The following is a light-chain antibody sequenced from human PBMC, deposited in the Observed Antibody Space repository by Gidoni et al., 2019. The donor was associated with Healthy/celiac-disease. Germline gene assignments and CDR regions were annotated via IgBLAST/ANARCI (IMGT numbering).Light chain of an antibody. CDR3: QQYYSTPPFT. CDR2: WAS. CDR1: QSVLYSSNNKNY. J-gene: IGKJ3*01. Sequence: DIVMTQSPDSLAVSLGDRATINCKSRQSVLYSSNNKNYLAWYQQKPGQPPKLLIYWASTRETGVPDRFSGSGSGTDFTLTISSLQAEDVAVYYCQQYYSTPPFTFGPGTKVDIK. V-gene: IGKV4-1*01.